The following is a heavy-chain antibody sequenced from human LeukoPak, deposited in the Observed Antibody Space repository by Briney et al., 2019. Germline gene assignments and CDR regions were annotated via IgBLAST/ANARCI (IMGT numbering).Heavy chain of an antibody. CDR3: ARNGGYDSSPFDY. CDR1: GGSISSHY. CDR2: IYYSGST. Sequence: SETLSLTCTVSGGSISSHYWRWIRQHPGKGLEWIGYIYYSGSTNYNPSLKSRVTISVDTSKNQFSLKLSSVTAADTAVYYCARNGGYDSSPFDYWSQGTLVTVSS. D-gene: IGHD5-12*01. V-gene: IGHV4-59*11. J-gene: IGHJ4*02.